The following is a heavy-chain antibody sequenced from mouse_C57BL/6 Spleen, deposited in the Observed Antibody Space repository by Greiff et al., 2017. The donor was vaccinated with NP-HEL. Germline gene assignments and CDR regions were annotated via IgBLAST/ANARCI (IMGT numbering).Heavy chain of an antibody. Sequence: EVKVVESGEGLVKPGGSLKLSCAASGFTFSSYAMSWVRQTPEKRLEWVAYISSGGDYIYYADTVKGRFTISRDNARNTLYLQMSSLKSEDTAMYYCTRVVKALYYAMDYWGQGTSVTVSS. V-gene: IGHV5-9-1*02. J-gene: IGHJ4*01. D-gene: IGHD3-2*02. CDR3: TRVVKALYYAMDY. CDR2: ISSGGDYI. CDR1: GFTFSSYA.